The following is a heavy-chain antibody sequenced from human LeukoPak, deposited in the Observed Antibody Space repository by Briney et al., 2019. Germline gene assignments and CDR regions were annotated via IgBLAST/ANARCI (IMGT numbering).Heavy chain of an antibody. CDR1: GGSISSYY. Sequence: SETLSLTCTVSGGSISSYYWSWIRQPAGKGLEWIGRIYTSGSTNYNPSLKSRVTMSVDTSKNQFSLKLSSVTAADTAVYYSAREVDSSSSGWYYYYMDVWGKGTTVTVSS. J-gene: IGHJ6*03. CDR2: IYTSGST. V-gene: IGHV4-4*07. CDR3: AREVDSSSSGWYYYYMDV. D-gene: IGHD6-6*01.